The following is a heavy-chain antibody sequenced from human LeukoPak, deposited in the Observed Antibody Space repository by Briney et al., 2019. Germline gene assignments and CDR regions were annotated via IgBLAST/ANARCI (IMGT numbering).Heavy chain of an antibody. CDR2: ISSNGGST. CDR3: VNSIAAAGKGFDY. J-gene: IGHJ4*02. V-gene: IGHV3-64D*06. Sequence: SGGSLRLSCSASGFTFSSYAMHWVRQAPGKGLEYVSAISSNGGSTYYADSVKGRFTISRDNSKNTLYLQMSSLRAEDTAVYYCVNSIAAAGKGFDYWGQGTLVTASS. CDR1: GFTFSSYA. D-gene: IGHD6-13*01.